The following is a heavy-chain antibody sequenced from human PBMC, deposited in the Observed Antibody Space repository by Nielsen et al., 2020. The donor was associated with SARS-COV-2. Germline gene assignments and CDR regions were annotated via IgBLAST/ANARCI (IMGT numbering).Heavy chain of an antibody. CDR1: GYTFTSYD. V-gene: IGHV1-8*01. D-gene: IGHD4-11*01. J-gene: IGHJ6*02. Sequence: ASVKVSCKASGYTFTSYDINWVRQATGQGLEWMGWMNPNSGNTGYAQKFQGRVTMTRNTSISTAYMELSSLRSEDTAVYYCARVSSLYSNYGYYYYGMDVWGQGTTVTVSS. CDR3: ARVSSLYSNYGYYYYGMDV. CDR2: MNPNSGNT.